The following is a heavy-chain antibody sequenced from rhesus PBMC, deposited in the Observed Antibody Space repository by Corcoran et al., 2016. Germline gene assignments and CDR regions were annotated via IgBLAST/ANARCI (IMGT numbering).Heavy chain of an antibody. J-gene: IGHJ4*01. CDR1: GFTFSSYE. Sequence: EVQLLESGGGLVKPGGSLRLSCVASGFTFSSYEMHWVRQAPVNGLEWVSVISESGGNPNSANSWEGPFTSSRDNSKNQLSLQMNRLRADDTAVYYCAKDGRYNIWTGYYDGGYFDYWGQGVLVTVSS. D-gene: IGHD3-3*01. V-gene: IGHV3-100*02. CDR3: AKDGRYNIWTGYYDGGYFDY. CDR2: ISESGGNP.